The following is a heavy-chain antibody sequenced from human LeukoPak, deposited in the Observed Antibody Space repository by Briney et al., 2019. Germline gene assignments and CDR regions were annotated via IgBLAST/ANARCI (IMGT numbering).Heavy chain of an antibody. J-gene: IGHJ4*02. CDR3: ARRRDFIDY. D-gene: IGHD3/OR15-3a*01. Sequence: GGSLRLSCAASGFTFSSYGMHWVRQAPGKGLEWVAVIWYDGSNKYYADSVKGRFTISRDNAKNSLYLQVNSLRAEDTAVYYCARRRDFIDYWGQGTLVTVSS. CDR1: GFTFSSYG. CDR2: IWYDGSNK. V-gene: IGHV3-33*01.